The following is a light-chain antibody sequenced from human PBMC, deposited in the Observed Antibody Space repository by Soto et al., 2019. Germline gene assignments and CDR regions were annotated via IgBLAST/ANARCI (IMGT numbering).Light chain of an antibody. J-gene: IGKJ1*01. CDR3: LQYNSPHLT. CDR2: GAS. V-gene: IGKV1-17*01. CDR1: QGIRYA. Sequence: DIQMTQSPSSLSASVGDRVTITCRASQGIRYALGWYQQKTGTAPKRLIYGASILQNGVPSRFGGSGSGTEFTLTISSLQSEDFATYFRLQYNSPHLTFGQGTQGDIK.